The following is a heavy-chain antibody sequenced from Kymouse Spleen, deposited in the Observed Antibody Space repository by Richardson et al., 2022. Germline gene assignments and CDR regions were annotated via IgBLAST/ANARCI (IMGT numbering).Heavy chain of an antibody. J-gene: IGHJ3*02. Sequence: EVQLVESGGGLVQPGGSLRLSCAASGFTFSSYDMHWVRQATGKGLEWVSAIGTAGDTYYPGSVKGRFTISRENAKNSLYLQMNSLRAGDTAVYYCARGYSSGWYDAFDIWGQGTMVTVSS. V-gene: IGHV3-13*01. CDR3: ARGYSSGWYDAFDI. CDR2: IGTAGDT. D-gene: IGHD6-19*01. CDR1: GFTFSSYD.